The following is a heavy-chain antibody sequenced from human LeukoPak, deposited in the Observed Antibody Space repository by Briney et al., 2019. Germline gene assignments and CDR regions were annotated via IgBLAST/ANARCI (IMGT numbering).Heavy chain of an antibody. Sequence: ASVKVSCKASGYTFTGYYMHWVRQAPGQGLEWMGWINPNSSGTNYAQKFQGRVTMTRDTSISTAYMELSRLRSDDTAVYYCARVRYTVLRPDYWGQGTLVTVSS. CDR1: GYTFTGYY. CDR2: INPNSSGT. D-gene: IGHD3-3*01. CDR3: ARVRYTVLRPDY. V-gene: IGHV1-2*02. J-gene: IGHJ4*02.